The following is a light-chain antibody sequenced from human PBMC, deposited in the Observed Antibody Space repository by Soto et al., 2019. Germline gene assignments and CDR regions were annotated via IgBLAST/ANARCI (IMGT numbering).Light chain of an antibody. V-gene: IGLV2-23*01. CDR2: EGI. CDR3: CSYVGATTYV. J-gene: IGLJ1*01. Sequence: QSVLTQPASVSGSPGQSITISCTGSSNTIGGYNVVSWYQQHPGKAPKVIIYEGIKRPSGVSNRFSGAISGGTASLTISGLQAEDEADYYCCSYVGATTYVFGSGTKLTVL. CDR1: SNTIGGYNV.